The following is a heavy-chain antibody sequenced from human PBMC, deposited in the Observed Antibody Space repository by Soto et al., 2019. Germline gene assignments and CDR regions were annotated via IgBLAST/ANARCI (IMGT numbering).Heavy chain of an antibody. Sequence: ASVKVSCKASGYTFTGYYVHWVRQAPGQRLEWMGWINTDNGKTRDSQRFQDRVTLTRDTSANTAYMELSGLTLEDTAVYYCARAGNCTSDTCFSGWLDPWGQGTLVTVSS. V-gene: IGHV1-3*04. D-gene: IGHD2-15*01. CDR3: ARAGNCTSDTCFSGWLDP. CDR1: GYTFTGYY. J-gene: IGHJ5*02. CDR2: INTDNGKT.